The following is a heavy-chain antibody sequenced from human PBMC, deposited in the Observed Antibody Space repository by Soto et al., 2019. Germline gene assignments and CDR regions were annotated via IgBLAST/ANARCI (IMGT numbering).Heavy chain of an antibody. V-gene: IGHV3-21*01. CDR2: ISSSSSYI. Sequence: GGSLRLSCAASGFTFSSYSMNWVRQAPGKGLEWVSSISSSSSYIYYADSVKGRFTISRDNAKNSLYLQMNSLRAEDTAVYYCARPVDYYDSSGYSGWGQGTLVTVSS. D-gene: IGHD3-22*01. CDR1: GFTFSSYS. CDR3: ARPVDYYDSSGYSG. J-gene: IGHJ4*02.